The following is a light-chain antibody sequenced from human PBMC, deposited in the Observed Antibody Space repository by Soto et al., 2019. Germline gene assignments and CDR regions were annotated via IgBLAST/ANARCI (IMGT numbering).Light chain of an antibody. CDR1: QSISSW. CDR3: QQYNSGRT. CDR2: DAS. V-gene: IGKV1-5*01. J-gene: IGKJ1*01. Sequence: DIQMTQSPSTLSASVGDRVTITCRASQSISSWLAWYQQKPGKAPKLLIYDASSLESGVPSRFSGSGSGTEFTLTISSLQPDDFAPYYCQQYNSGRTFGQGTKVEIK.